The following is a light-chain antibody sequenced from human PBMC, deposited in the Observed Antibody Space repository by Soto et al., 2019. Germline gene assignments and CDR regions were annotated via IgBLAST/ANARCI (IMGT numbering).Light chain of an antibody. CDR2: AAS. V-gene: IGKV1-39*01. CDR1: QSISSY. CDR3: QQSYSTLIT. J-gene: IGKJ5*01. Sequence: DIQMTQSPSTLSASVGDRVTITCRASQSISSYLNWYQQKPGKAHKLLIYAASSLQSGVPSRFSGSGSGTDFTLTIRSLQPEDFATYYCQQSYSTLITFGQGTRLEIK.